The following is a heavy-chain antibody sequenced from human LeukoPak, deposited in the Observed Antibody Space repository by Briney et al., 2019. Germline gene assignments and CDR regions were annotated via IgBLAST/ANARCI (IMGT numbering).Heavy chain of an antibody. J-gene: IGHJ4*02. V-gene: IGHV3-30-3*01. Sequence: GRSLRLSCAASGFTFSSYAMHWVRQAPVKGLEWVAVISYDGSNKYYADSVKGRFTISRDNSKNTLYLQMNSLRAEDTAVYYCARGGPVGATSFDYWGQGTLVTVSS. CDR3: ARGGPVGATSFDY. CDR1: GFTFSSYA. CDR2: ISYDGSNK. D-gene: IGHD1-26*01.